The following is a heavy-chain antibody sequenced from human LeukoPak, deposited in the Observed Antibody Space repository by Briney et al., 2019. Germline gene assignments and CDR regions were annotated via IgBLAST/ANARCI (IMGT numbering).Heavy chain of an antibody. D-gene: IGHD3-10*01. Sequence: GGSLRLSCAASGFTFSSYAMTWVRQAPGKGLEWVSSISGSDGSTYYADSVKGRFSISRDNSKNTLYLQMNSLRAEDTAVYYCAYMRGLYYGIDYWGQGTLVTVSS. CDR3: AYMRGLYYGIDY. CDR1: GFTFSSYA. CDR2: ISGSDGST. V-gene: IGHV3-23*01. J-gene: IGHJ4*02.